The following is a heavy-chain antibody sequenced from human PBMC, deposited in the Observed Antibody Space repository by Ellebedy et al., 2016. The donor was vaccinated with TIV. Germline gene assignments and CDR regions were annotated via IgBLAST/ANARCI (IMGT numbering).Heavy chain of an antibody. CDR1: GFTFTTYA. CDR3: VKAWGD. J-gene: IGHJ4*02. Sequence: GESLKISCSASGFTFTTYAMHWVRQAPGKGPEYVSAITGDGGSTYYADSVKGRFTISRDNSKHTLYLQMSSLRAEDTAMYYCVKAWGDWGQGALVTVSS. CDR2: ITGDGGST. D-gene: IGHD3-16*01. V-gene: IGHV3-64D*06.